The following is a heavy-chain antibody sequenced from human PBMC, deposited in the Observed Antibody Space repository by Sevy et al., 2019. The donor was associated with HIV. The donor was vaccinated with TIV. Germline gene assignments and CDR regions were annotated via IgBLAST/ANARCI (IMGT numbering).Heavy chain of an antibody. Sequence: ASVKVSCKASGGTFSSYAISWVRQAPGQGLEWMGGIIPIFGTANYAQKFQGRVTITADDSTSTAYMELSSVRSEDTAVYYCARDGAYGSGSYYKSNWFDPWGQGTLVTVSS. D-gene: IGHD3-10*01. J-gene: IGHJ5*02. V-gene: IGHV1-69*13. CDR3: ARDGAYGSGSYYKSNWFDP. CDR2: IIPIFGTA. CDR1: GGTFSSYA.